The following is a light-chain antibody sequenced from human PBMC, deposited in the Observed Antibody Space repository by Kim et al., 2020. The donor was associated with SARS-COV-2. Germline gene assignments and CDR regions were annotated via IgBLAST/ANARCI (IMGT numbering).Light chain of an antibody. Sequence: SPGERATLSGRASQSVSNSFLAWYQQKPGQAPRLLIYGASSRATGIPDRFSGSGSGTDFTLSISRLEPEDFAVYYCQQYGSSLRTFGQGTKVDIK. CDR3: QQYGSSLRT. J-gene: IGKJ1*01. CDR2: GAS. CDR1: QSVSNSF. V-gene: IGKV3-20*01.